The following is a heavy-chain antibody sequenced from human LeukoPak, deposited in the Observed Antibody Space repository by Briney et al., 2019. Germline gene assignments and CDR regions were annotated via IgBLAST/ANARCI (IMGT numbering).Heavy chain of an antibody. CDR3: ARARWFDP. CDR2: IKQDGSEK. Sequence: GGSLRLSCAASGFTFSNYWVHWVRQAPGKGLEWVANIKQDGSEKYYVDSVKGRFTISRDNAKNSLYLQMNSLRAEDTAVYYCARARWFDPWGQGTLVTVSS. V-gene: IGHV3-7*01. J-gene: IGHJ5*02. CDR1: GFTFSNYW.